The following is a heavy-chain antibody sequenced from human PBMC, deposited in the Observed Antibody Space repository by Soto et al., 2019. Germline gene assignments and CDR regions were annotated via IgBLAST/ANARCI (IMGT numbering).Heavy chain of an antibody. V-gene: IGHV1-69*13. CDR1: GGTFSSYA. D-gene: IGHD2-2*01. Sequence: SVKVSCKASGGTFSSYAISWVRQAPGQGLEWMGGIIPIFGTANYAQKFQGRVTITADESTSTAYMELSSLRSEDTAVYYCARDPFGSSIVDYYYGMDVWGQGTTVTVS. CDR2: IIPIFGTA. J-gene: IGHJ6*02. CDR3: ARDPFGSSIVDYYYGMDV.